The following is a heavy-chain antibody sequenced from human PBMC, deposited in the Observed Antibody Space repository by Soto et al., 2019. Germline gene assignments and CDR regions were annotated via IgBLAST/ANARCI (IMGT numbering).Heavy chain of an antibody. CDR3: ASFGPAWDAHHPSDF. J-gene: IGHJ4*02. Sequence: EVQLVESGGGLVQPGGSLRLSCAASGFRFSTDWMGWARQFPGKRLEWVASINQGGSGKNDVDSVKGRVSITRDNDKNSTYLQMDSLIVEDTAGYYCASFGPAWDAHHPSDFWGQGTLVTVSS. CDR2: INQGGSGK. D-gene: IGHD1-26*01. V-gene: IGHV3-7*01. CDR1: GFRFSTDW.